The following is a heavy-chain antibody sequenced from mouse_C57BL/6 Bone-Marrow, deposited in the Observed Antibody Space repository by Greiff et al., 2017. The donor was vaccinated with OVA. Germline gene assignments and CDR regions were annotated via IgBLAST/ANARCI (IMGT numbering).Heavy chain of an antibody. CDR3: ARGYYGSSYIDD. J-gene: IGHJ2*01. Sequence: VQLQESGAELVKPGASVKMSCKASGYTFTTYPIEWMKQNRGKSLEWIGNFHPYNDDTKYNEKFKGKATLTVEKSSSTVYLELSRLTSDDSAVYYCARGYYGSSYIDDWGQGTTLTVSS. D-gene: IGHD1-1*01. CDR1: GYTFTTYP. V-gene: IGHV1-47*01. CDR2: FHPYNDDT.